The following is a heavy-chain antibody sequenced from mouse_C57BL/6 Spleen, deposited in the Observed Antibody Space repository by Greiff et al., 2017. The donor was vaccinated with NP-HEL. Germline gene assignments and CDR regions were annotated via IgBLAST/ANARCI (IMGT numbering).Heavy chain of an antibody. CDR1: GYSFTDYN. CDR2: INPNYGTT. V-gene: IGHV1-39*01. CDR3: ASDYGSSYDYFDY. D-gene: IGHD1-1*01. J-gene: IGHJ2*01. Sequence: EVQLQQSGPELVKPGASVKISCKASGYSFTDYNMNWVKQSNGKSLEWIGVINPNYGTTSYNQKFKGKATLTVDQSSSTAYMQLNSLTSEDSAVYSGASDYGSSYDYFDYWGQGTTLTVSS.